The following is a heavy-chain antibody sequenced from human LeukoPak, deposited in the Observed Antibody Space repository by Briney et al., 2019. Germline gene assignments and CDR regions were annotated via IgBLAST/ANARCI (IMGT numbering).Heavy chain of an antibody. V-gene: IGHV1-18*01. Sequence: GASVKVSCKASGYTFTSYGISWVRQAPGQGLEWMGWISAYNGNTNYAQKLQGRVTMTTDTSTSTAYMELRSLRSDDTAVYYCARNGLAARWYSGYETDYWGQGTLVTVSS. D-gene: IGHD5-12*01. CDR3: ARNGLAARWYSGYETDY. CDR2: ISAYNGNT. CDR1: GYTFTSYG. J-gene: IGHJ4*02.